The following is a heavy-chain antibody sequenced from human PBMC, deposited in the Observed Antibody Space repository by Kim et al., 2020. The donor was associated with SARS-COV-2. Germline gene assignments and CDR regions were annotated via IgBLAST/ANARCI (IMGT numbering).Heavy chain of an antibody. Sequence: SFQGQVTISADKSISTAYLQWSSLKASDTAMYYCARLAGGGEHRLPEIDYWGQGTLVTVSS. J-gene: IGHJ4*02. CDR3: ARLAGGGEHRLPEIDY. D-gene: IGHD3-16*01. V-gene: IGHV5-51*01.